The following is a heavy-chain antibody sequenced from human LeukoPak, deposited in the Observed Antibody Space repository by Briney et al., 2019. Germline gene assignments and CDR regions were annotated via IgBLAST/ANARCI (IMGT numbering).Heavy chain of an antibody. CDR1: GFTLSTNA. CDR3: ARGAYYYDSSTYLSDVAY. CDR2: ISGSGAST. V-gene: IGHV3-23*01. D-gene: IGHD3-22*01. Sequence: GGSLRLSCLTSGFTLSTNAMSWVRQAPGKGLEWISGISGSGASTYYADSVKGRFTISRDNAKNSLYLQMNSLRAEDTAVYYCARGAYYYDSSTYLSDVAYWGQGTLVTVSS. J-gene: IGHJ4*02.